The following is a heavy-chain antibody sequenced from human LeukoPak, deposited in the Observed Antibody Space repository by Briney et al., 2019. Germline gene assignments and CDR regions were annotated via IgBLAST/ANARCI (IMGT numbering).Heavy chain of an antibody. CDR3: AGTPYSSSWTLGY. Sequence: GGSLILSCAASGFTFSSYWMHWVRQAPGKGLVWVSRINSDGSSTSYADSVKGRFTISRDNAKNTLYLQMNSLRAEDTAVYYCAGTPYSSSWTLGYWGQGTPVTVSS. V-gene: IGHV3-74*01. D-gene: IGHD6-13*01. J-gene: IGHJ4*02. CDR1: GFTFSSYW. CDR2: INSDGSST.